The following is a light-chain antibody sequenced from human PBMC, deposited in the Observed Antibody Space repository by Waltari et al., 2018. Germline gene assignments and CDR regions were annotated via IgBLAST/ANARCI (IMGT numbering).Light chain of an antibody. Sequence: DVVMTQSPLFLPITPGQPASISCRSSQSLVHSDGNTYLSWYQQKPGQPPRRLIHPVSNRDSGVPDRFSGSGAGTDVTLKISRVEAEDVGVYYCVQGTHLPPTFGQGTKVEIK. J-gene: IGKJ1*01. CDR1: QSLVHSDGNTY. CDR2: PVS. CDR3: VQGTHLPPT. V-gene: IGKV2-30*02.